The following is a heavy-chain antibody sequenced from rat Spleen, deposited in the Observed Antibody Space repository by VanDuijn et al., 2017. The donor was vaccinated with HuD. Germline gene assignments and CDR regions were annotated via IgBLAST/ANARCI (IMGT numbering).Heavy chain of an antibody. CDR2: ITYSGTT. D-gene: IGHD1-12*02. Sequence: EVHLQESGPGLVKPSQSLSLTCSVTDYSITTNYWGWIRKFPGNKMEWMGFITYSGTTTYNPSLKSRISITLDTSKNQFFLQVNSVTTEDTATYYCARSDGTHYYLPFIYWGQGTLVTVSS. V-gene: IGHV3-1*01. J-gene: IGHJ3*01. CDR3: ARSDGTHYYLPFIY. CDR1: DYSITTNY.